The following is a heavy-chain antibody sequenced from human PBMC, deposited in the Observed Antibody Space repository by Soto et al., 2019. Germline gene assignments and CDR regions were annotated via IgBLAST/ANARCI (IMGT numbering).Heavy chain of an antibody. V-gene: IGHV3-21*02. CDR1: GFTFSTYS. J-gene: IGHJ4*02. CDR2: ISSSRGYT. D-gene: IGHD1-1*01. Sequence: EVQLVESGGGLVKPGGSLRLSCAASGFTFSTYSMNWVRQAPGKGLEWVSSISSSRGYTSYADSVKGRFTISRDNAKNSRFLQMDSLRDEDTAVYYCERVRSRNTNMDYWGQGTLVTVSS. CDR3: ERVRSRNTNMDY.